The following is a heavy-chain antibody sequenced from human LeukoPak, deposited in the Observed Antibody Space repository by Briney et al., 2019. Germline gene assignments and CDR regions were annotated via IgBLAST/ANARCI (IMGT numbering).Heavy chain of an antibody. J-gene: IGHJ4*02. D-gene: IGHD3-22*01. V-gene: IGHV3-66*02. Sequence: GGSLRLSCAASGFTVSSNYMSWVRQAPGKGLEWVSVIYSGGSTYYADSVKGRFTISRDNSKNTLYLQMNSLRAGDTAVYYCARGDDSSGYYYDYWGQGTLVTVSS. CDR2: IYSGGST. CDR3: ARGDDSSGYYYDY. CDR1: GFTVSSNY.